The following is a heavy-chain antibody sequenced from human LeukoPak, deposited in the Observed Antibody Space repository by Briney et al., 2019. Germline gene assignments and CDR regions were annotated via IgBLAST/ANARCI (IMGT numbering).Heavy chain of an antibody. D-gene: IGHD6-13*01. CDR1: GFTFSSYS. V-gene: IGHV3-21*01. CDR3: ARGGSSWPNFDY. Sequence: GGSLRLSCAASGFTFSSYSMNWVRQAPGKGLEWVSSISSSSSYIYYADSVKGRFTISRDNAKNSLYLQMNSLRAEDTAVYYCARGGSSWPNFDYWGQGTLVTVSS. CDR2: ISSSSSYI. J-gene: IGHJ4*02.